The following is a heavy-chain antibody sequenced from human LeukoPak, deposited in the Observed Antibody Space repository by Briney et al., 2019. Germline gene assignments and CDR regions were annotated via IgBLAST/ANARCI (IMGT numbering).Heavy chain of an antibody. CDR2: ISYDGSNK. J-gene: IGHJ6*02. CDR3: ARDPYYYGMDV. Sequence: GGSLRLSCAASGFTFSSYAMHWVRQAPGKGLEWVAVISYDGSNKYYADSVKGRFTISRDNSKNTLYLQMNSLRAEDTAVYYCARDPYYYGMDVWGQGTTVTVSS. V-gene: IGHV3-30*04. CDR1: GFTFSSYA.